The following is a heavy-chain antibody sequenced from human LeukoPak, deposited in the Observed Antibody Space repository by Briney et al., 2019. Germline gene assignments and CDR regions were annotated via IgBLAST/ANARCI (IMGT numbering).Heavy chain of an antibody. CDR2: INHSGST. Sequence: PSETLSLTCAVYGGSFSGYYWSWIRQPPGKGLEWIGEINHSGSTNYNPSLKSRVTISVDTSKNQFSLKLSSVTAADTAVYYCANRVAGALDYWGQGTLVTVSS. CDR3: ANRVAGALDY. V-gene: IGHV4-34*01. J-gene: IGHJ4*02. D-gene: IGHD6-19*01. CDR1: GGSFSGYY.